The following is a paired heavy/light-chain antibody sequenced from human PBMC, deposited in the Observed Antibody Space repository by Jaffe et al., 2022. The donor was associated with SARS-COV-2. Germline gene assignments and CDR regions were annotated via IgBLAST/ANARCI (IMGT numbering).Light chain of an antibody. CDR1: QVISSF. CDR2: AAS. V-gene: IGKV1-27*01. Sequence: DIQMTQSPSSLSASVGDRVTITCRTSQVISSFLAWYQQKPGRVPKALIYAASTLQSGVPSRFSGSGFGTEFTLTISSLQPEDVATYYCQKYNSAPFTFGPGTKVEIK. CDR3: QKYNSAPFT. J-gene: IGKJ3*01.
Heavy chain of an antibody. J-gene: IGHJ6*03. CDR1: GFTFSHYT. Sequence: EVQLVESGGGLVKPGGSLRLSCAASGFTFSHYTVNWVRQAPGKGLEWVSSISTSGSYIYYADSVKGRFTISRDDAKNSLYLQMNSLRAEDTAVYYCARNSYVWGGPSCMDVWGKGTTVTVSS. CDR2: ISTSGSYI. CDR3: ARNSYVWGGPSCMDV. D-gene: IGHD3-16*01. V-gene: IGHV3-21*01.